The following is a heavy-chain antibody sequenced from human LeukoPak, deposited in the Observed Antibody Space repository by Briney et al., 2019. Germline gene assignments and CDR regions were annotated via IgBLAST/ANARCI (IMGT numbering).Heavy chain of an antibody. D-gene: IGHD1-7*01. Sequence: PSETLSLTCTVSGGSISSYYWSWIRQPAGKGLEWIGRIYTSGSTNYNPSLKSRVTMSVDTSKNQFSLKLSSVTAADTAVYYCAREIKTGTIYYYYYMDVWGKGTTVTVSS. J-gene: IGHJ6*03. CDR2: IYTSGST. CDR1: GGSISSYY. V-gene: IGHV4-4*07. CDR3: AREIKTGTIYYYYYMDV.